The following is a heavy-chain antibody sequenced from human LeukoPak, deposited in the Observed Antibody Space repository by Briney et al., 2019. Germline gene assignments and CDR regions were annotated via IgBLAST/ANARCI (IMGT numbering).Heavy chain of an antibody. V-gene: IGHV4-4*09. D-gene: IGHD3-3*02. CDR1: GGSISTYY. Sequence: SETLSLTCTVSGGSISTYYWSWIRQPPGMGLEWIGYIDDSGSTYYNPSLKSRVTISVDTPKNQLSLKLSSVTAAETAVYYCARGAFSDFDYWGQGTLVTVSS. CDR3: ARGAFSDFDY. CDR2: IDDSGST. J-gene: IGHJ4*02.